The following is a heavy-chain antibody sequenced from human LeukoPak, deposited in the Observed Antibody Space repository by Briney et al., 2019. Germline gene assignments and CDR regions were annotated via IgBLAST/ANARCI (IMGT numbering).Heavy chain of an antibody. CDR2: INHNGNVN. Sequence: PGGSLRLSCAASGFTFSSYWMNWARQAPGKGLEWVASINHNGNVNYYVDSVKGRFTISRDNAKNSLYLQMSNLRAEDTAVYYCARDFKGHEYYFDYWGQGTLVTVSS. CDR1: GFTFSSYW. V-gene: IGHV3-7*03. J-gene: IGHJ4*02. CDR3: ARDFKGHEYYFDY.